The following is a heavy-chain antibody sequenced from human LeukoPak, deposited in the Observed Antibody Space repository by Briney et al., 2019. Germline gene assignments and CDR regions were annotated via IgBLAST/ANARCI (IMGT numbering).Heavy chain of an antibody. V-gene: IGHV3-7*01. Sequence: PGGSLRLSCAASGLTLSSLWMSWVRQAPGKGLDWVGNIIQDGSETYNVDYVKGRFTISRDNAKNSLFLHMNSLRAEDTAVYSCAISFGAALDYWGQGIVVTVSS. CDR3: AISFGAALDY. CDR1: GLTLSSLW. J-gene: IGHJ4*02. CDR2: IIQDGSET. D-gene: IGHD3-10*01.